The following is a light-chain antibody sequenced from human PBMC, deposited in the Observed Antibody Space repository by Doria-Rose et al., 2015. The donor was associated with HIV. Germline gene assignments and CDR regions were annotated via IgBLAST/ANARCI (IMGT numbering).Light chain of an antibody. CDR2: DAS. CDR3: QRRSNWPPL. CDR1: QSVSSY. Sequence: DSVLTQSPATLSLSPGERVTLSCRASQSVSSYLAWYQQKPGQAPRLLIYDASNRATGIPARFSGSGSGTDFTLTISSLEPEDFAVYYCQRRSNWPPLFGPGTKVAIK. J-gene: IGKJ3*01. V-gene: IGKV3-11*01.